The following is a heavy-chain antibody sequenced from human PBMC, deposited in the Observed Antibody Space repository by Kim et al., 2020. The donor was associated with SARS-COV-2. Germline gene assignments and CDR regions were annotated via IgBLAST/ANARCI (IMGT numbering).Heavy chain of an antibody. J-gene: IGHJ5*02. CDR2: INAGTANT. V-gene: IGHV1-3*01. Sequence: ASVKVSCKTSGYSFTTYALHWVRQAPGQRLEWMGWINAGTANTEYSQKFQGRVTITRDTSASTAYMELSSLRSEDTAVYYCARGGGPLQFLAWSLGYFDLWGPGTLVTVSS. CDR3: ARGGGPLQFLAWSLGYFDL. D-gene: IGHD3-3*01. CDR1: GYSFTTYA.